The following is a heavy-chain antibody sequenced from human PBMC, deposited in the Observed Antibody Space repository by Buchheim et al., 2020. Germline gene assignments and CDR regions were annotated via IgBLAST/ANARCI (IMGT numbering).Heavy chain of an antibody. Sequence: VQLQESGPGLVKPSETLSLTCTVSGGSISNSDSYYWGWVRQAPGKGLEWVSAISGSGGSTYYADSVKGRFTISRDNSKNTLYLQMNSLRAEDTAVYYCAKDHYDSSGYYSPYYYYYYMDVWGKGTT. CDR1: GGSISNSDSYY. CDR2: ISGSGGST. D-gene: IGHD3-22*01. J-gene: IGHJ6*03. CDR3: AKDHYDSSGYYSPYYYYYYMDV. V-gene: IGHV3-23*01.